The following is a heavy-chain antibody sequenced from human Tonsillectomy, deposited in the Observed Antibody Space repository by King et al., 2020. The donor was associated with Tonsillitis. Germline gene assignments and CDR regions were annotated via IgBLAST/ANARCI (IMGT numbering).Heavy chain of an antibody. D-gene: IGHD3-22*01. CDR1: GFTFSSYW. CDR3: ARVPSSGYYYYYYYYMDV. V-gene: IGHV3-7*03. J-gene: IGHJ6*03. Sequence: VQLVESGGGLVQPGGSLRLSCAASGFTFSSYWMSWVRQAPGKGLEWVANIKQDGSVKYYVDSVKGRFTISRDNAKNSLYLQMNSLRAEDTAVYYCARVPSSGYYYYYYYYMDVWGKGTTVTVSS. CDR2: IKQDGSVK.